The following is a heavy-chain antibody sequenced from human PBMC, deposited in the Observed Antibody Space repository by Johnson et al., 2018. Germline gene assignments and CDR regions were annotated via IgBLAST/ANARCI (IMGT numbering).Heavy chain of an antibody. CDR2: IRWNSGSI. J-gene: IGHJ3*02. CDR3: ARPPGRRLDI. V-gene: IGHV3-9*01. Sequence: VQLVQSGGGLVQPGRSLRLSCAASEFTFDDYAIHWVRQVPGKGLQWVSGIRWNSGSIGYAGVVKVRFTISRDNAKKSLYLQMTSLRAEDTAFYYCARPPGRRLDIWGQGTMVTVS. D-gene: IGHD7-27*01. CDR1: EFTFDDYA.